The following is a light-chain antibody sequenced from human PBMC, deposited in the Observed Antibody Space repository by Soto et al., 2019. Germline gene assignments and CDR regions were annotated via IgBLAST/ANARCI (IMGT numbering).Light chain of an antibody. V-gene: IGLV2-14*03. CDR1: SSDVGGYKY. CDR2: DIR. CDR3: SSYTSSSTRV. J-gene: IGLJ1*01. Sequence: QSALTQPASVSGSPGQSITISCTGTSSDVGGYKYVSWYQQHPGKAPKLMIYDIRNRPSGVSNRFSSSKSGNTASLTSSGLQAEDEADYYCSSYTSSSTRVFGTGTKLTVL.